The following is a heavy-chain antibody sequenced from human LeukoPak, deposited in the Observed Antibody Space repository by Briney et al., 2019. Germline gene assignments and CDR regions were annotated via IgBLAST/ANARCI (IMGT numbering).Heavy chain of an antibody. CDR2: IKEDDSER. V-gene: IGHV3-7*01. Sequence: GGSLRLSCATSRFIFSNYAVNWVRQAPGKGLEWVADIKEDDSERNYVDSVKGRFTISRDNAKSSVYLQMNSLRVDDTAVYYCGRGSGWIFDYWGQGILVTVSS. CDR3: GRGSGWIFDY. CDR1: RFIFSNYA. D-gene: IGHD6-19*01. J-gene: IGHJ4*02.